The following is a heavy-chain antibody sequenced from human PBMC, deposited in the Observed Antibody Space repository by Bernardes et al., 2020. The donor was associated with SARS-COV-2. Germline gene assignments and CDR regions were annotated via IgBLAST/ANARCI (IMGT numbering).Heavy chain of an antibody. J-gene: IGHJ3*02. CDR3: AKALGRITMIVVVTSDAFDI. CDR2: ISGSGGSP. V-gene: IGHV3-23*01. CDR1: GFTFSSYA. Sequence: GGSLRLSCAASGFTFSSYAMSWVRQAPGTGLEWVSAISGSGGSPYYADSVKGRFTISRDNSKNTLYLQMNSLRAEDTAVYYCAKALGRITMIVVVTSDAFDIWGQGTMVTGSS. D-gene: IGHD3-22*01.